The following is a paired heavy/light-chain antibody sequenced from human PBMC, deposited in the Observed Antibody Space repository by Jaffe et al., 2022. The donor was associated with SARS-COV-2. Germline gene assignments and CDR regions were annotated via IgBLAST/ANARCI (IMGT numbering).Heavy chain of an antibody. CDR2: IWYDGSNE. CDR3: ARDKSRRAAAPGTRGGYGMDV. CDR1: GFTFTSYG. D-gene: IGHD6-13*01. V-gene: IGHV3-33*01. J-gene: IGHJ6*02. Sequence: QVQLVESGGGVVQPGRSLRLSCAASGFTFTSYGMHWVRQAPGKGLEWVAVIWYDGSNEYYADSVKGRFTISRDNSKNTLHLQMNSLRGEDTAVYYCARDKSRRAAAPGTRGGYGMDVWGQGTTVTVSS.
Light chain of an antibody. CDR1: QSVSSN. CDR3: QQYNNWPRYT. J-gene: IGKJ2*01. CDR2: GAS. V-gene: IGKV3-15*01. Sequence: EIVMTQSPATLSVSPGERATLSCRASQSVSSNLAWYQQKPGQAPRLLIYGASTRDTGIPARFSGSGSGTDFTLTISSLQSEDFAVYYCQQYNNWPRYTFGQGTKVEIK.